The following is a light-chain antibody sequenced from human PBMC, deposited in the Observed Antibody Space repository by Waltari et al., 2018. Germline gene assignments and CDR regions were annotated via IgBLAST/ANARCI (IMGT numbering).Light chain of an antibody. Sequence: SYEVTQPPSVSVSPGQTVSITCSGDKMGDNSVTWYQQKPGQSPVLVIFQNNKRPSGIPERFSGSNSGNTATLTISGTQTIDEADYYCQAWDNSKGVFGPGTQVTVL. J-gene: IGLJ1*01. V-gene: IGLV3-1*01. CDR2: QNN. CDR3: QAWDNSKGV. CDR1: KMGDNS.